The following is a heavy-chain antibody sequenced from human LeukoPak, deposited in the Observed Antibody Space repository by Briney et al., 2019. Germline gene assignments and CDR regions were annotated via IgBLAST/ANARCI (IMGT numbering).Heavy chain of an antibody. Sequence: ASVKVSCKASDYTFTSYGISWVRQAPGQGLEWMGWISGYNGNTNYAQKLQGRVTMTTDTSTGTAYMELRSLRSDDTAVYYCARVGGYSASYFYYFDYWGQGTLVTVSS. CDR1: DYTFTSYG. D-gene: IGHD1-26*01. CDR2: ISGYNGNT. J-gene: IGHJ4*02. V-gene: IGHV1-18*01. CDR3: ARVGGYSASYFYYFDY.